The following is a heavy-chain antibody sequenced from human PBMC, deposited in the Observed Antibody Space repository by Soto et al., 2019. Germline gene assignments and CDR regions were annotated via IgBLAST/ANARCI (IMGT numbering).Heavy chain of an antibody. D-gene: IGHD3-22*01. V-gene: IGHV3-30*03. Sequence: QVLLVESGGGVVQPGRSLRLSCAASGFTFKTYGMHWVRQAPGKGLEWVAFISNDGSNRKYADSVKGRYTISRDNSKNTPFLQINSLRPEDTAVYYCARPRFYDPPKYFFDYWGQGTLVTVSS. CDR3: ARPRFYDPPKYFFDY. J-gene: IGHJ4*02. CDR1: GFTFKTYG. CDR2: ISNDGSNR.